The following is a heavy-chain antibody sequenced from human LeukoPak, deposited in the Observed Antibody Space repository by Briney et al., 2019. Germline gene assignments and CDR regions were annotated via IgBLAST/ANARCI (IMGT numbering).Heavy chain of an antibody. V-gene: IGHV1-2*02. CDR3: ARGLVGATYYFDY. D-gene: IGHD1-26*01. J-gene: IGHJ4*02. CDR1: GYTFTGYY. Sequence: AASVKVSCKASGYTFTGYYMHWVRQAPGQGLEWMGWINPNSGGTNYAQKFQGRVTMTRDTSISTAYMELSRLRSDDTAVYYCARGLVGATYYFDYWGQGTLSPSPQ. CDR2: INPNSGGT.